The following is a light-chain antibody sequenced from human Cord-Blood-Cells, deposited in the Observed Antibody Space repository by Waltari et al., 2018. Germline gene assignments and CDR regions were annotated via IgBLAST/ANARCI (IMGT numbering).Light chain of an antibody. V-gene: IGLV2-23*01. CDR1: SSDVGSYNL. CDR2: EGS. CDR3: CSYAGSSTYV. J-gene: IGLJ1*01. Sequence: QSALTQPASVSWSPGQSITISCTGTSSDVGSYNLVSWYQQHPGKAPKLMIYEGSKRPSGVSNRVSGSKSGNTASLTISGLQAEDEADYYCCSYAGSSTYVFGTGTKVTVL.